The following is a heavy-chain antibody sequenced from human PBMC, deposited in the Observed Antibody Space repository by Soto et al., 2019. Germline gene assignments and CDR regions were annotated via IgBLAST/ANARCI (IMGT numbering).Heavy chain of an antibody. Sequence: QVQLVQSGPEVRKPGASVRLSCATSGYNFNQYYIHWVRQAPGQGLEWMGIINLRGGTTEYAHKFRGRFTVTGDTSTRTAYMELSSLISEDTAVYFCARGPDDSDVPRWDHWGQGTLITVSS. V-gene: IGHV1-46*02. D-gene: IGHD4-17*01. CDR2: INLRGGTT. CDR3: ARGPDDSDVPRWDH. CDR1: GYNFNQYY. J-gene: IGHJ4*02.